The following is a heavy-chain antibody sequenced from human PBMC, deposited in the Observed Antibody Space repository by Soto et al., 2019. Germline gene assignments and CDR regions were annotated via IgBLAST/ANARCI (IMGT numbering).Heavy chain of an antibody. V-gene: IGHV3-11*06. CDR2: ISSSSSYT. D-gene: IGHD2-2*01. J-gene: IGHJ6*02. Sequence: QVQLVESGGGLVKPGGSLRLSCAASGFTFSDYYMSWIRQAPGKGLEWVSYISSSSSYTNYADSVKGRFTIARDNAQNSLYLQMNSLRAEDTAVYYCARDCSSTRCPYGMDVWGQGTKVTVSS. CDR1: GFTFSDYY. CDR3: ARDCSSTRCPYGMDV.